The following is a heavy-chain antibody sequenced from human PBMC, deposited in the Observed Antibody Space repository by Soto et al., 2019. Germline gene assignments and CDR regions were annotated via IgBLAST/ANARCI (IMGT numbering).Heavy chain of an antibody. CDR3: ARGLYHKYGQDY. Sequence: EVHLVESGGGLVQPGGSLRLSCAASGFTFSSYWMHWVRQAPGKGLVWVSRINSDGTTTNFADSVKGRFTISRDNAQNTLFLQMNGLRAEDTAVYYCARGLYHKYGQDYWGRGTLVTVSS. D-gene: IGHD2-2*01. CDR1: GFTFSSYW. V-gene: IGHV3-74*01. CDR2: INSDGTTT. J-gene: IGHJ4*02.